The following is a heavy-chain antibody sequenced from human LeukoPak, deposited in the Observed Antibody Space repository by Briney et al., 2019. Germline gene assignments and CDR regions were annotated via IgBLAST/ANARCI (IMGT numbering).Heavy chain of an antibody. J-gene: IGHJ1*01. D-gene: IGHD3-3*01. CDR2: ISGTGGSA. CDR3: AQAEKRESGHRFQH. Sequence: GGSLRLSCAASGFTFSGYAMNWVRQGPGEGLEWVSAISGTGGSAYYADSVKGRFTISRDNSKNTLYLEMNSLRADDTAVYYCAQAEKRESGHRFQHWGQGILVTVSS. CDR1: GFTFSGYA. V-gene: IGHV3-23*01.